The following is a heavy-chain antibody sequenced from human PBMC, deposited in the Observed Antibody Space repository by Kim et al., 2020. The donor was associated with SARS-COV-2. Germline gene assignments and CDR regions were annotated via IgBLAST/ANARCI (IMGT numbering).Heavy chain of an antibody. CDR1: GYTFTGYY. V-gene: IGHV1-2*02. J-gene: IGHJ4*02. CDR2: INPNSGGT. D-gene: IGHD6-19*01. Sequence: ASVKVSCKASGYTFTGYYMHWVRQAPGQGLEWMGWINPNSGGTNYAQKFQGRVTMTRDTSISTAYMELSRLRSDDTAVYYCARDLGGAVAVSYYFDYWGQGTLVTVSS. CDR3: ARDLGGAVAVSYYFDY.